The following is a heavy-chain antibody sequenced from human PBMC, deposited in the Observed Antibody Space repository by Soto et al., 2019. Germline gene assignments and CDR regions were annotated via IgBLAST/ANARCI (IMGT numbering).Heavy chain of an antibody. CDR2: ISYDGSTS. V-gene: IGHV3-30*18. D-gene: IGHD3-22*01. CDR1: GFTFNRHG. Sequence: QVQLVESGGGVVQPGRSRRLSCAASGFTFNRHGMNWVRQAPGKGLEWVAVISYDGSTSYYAESVKGRFTISRDNSKNTLYLQMNSLRAEDTAAYYCANGTVIVVVAEFGDFDQWGQGTLVTVSS. J-gene: IGHJ4*02. CDR3: ANGTVIVVVAEFGDFDQ.